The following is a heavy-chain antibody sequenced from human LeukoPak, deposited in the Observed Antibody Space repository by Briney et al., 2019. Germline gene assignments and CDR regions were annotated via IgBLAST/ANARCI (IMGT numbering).Heavy chain of an antibody. Sequence: MTGGSLRLSCAASGFTFGSYSMNWVRQAPGKGLEWVSSIGSSSSYIYSGDSVKGRFTISRDNAKNSLYLQMNSLRAEDTAVYYCATTPAAKGKFPFDSWGQGTLVTVFS. CDR2: IGSSSSYI. D-gene: IGHD5-18*01. CDR1: GFTFGSYS. CDR3: ATTPAAKGKFPFDS. J-gene: IGHJ4*02. V-gene: IGHV3-21*01.